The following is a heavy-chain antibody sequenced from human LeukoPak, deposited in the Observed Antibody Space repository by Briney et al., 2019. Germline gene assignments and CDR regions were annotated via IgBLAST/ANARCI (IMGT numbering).Heavy chain of an antibody. V-gene: IGHV1-18*01. CDR3: ARVVGSGSYYYYYYMDV. J-gene: IGHJ6*03. Sequence: GASVKVSCKASGYTFTSYGISWVRQAPGQGPEWMGWISAYNGNTNYAQKLQGRVTMTADTSTSTAYMELRSLRSDDTAVYYCARVVGSGSYYYYYYMDVWGKGTTVTVSS. CDR2: ISAYNGNT. CDR1: GYTFTSYG. D-gene: IGHD3-10*01.